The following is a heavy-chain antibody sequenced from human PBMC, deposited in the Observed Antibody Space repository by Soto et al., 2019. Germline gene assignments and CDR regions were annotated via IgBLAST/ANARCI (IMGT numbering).Heavy chain of an antibody. V-gene: IGHV1-2*04. D-gene: IGHD2-15*01. Sequence: ASVKVSCKASGYTFTGYYMHWVRQAPGQGLEWMGWINPNSGGTNYAQKFQGWVTMTRDTSISTAYMELSRLRSDDTAVYYFGRGGVEGVVAVDTVMAPWGQGTLVPVSS. CDR1: GYTFTGYY. CDR2: INPNSGGT. CDR3: GRGGVEGVVAVDTVMAP. J-gene: IGHJ5*02.